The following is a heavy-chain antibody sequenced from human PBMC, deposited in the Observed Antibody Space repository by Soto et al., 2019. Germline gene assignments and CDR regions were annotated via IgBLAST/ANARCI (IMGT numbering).Heavy chain of an antibody. V-gene: IGHV1-69*13. Sequence: PSVKVSCKASGGTFSSYAISWVRQAPGQGLEWMGGIIPIFGTANYAQKFQGRVTITADESTSTAYMELSSLRSEDTAVYYCASGNGYCSGGSCYSDYYYGMDVWGQGTTVTVSS. CDR1: GGTFSSYA. D-gene: IGHD2-15*01. CDR3: ASGNGYCSGGSCYSDYYYGMDV. CDR2: IIPIFGTA. J-gene: IGHJ6*02.